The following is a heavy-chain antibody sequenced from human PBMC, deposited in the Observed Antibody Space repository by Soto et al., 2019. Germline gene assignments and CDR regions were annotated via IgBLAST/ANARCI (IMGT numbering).Heavy chain of an antibody. D-gene: IGHD2-15*01. CDR3: ARYYCAGGTCYHFEH. CDR2: VYYNGDT. Sequence: LSLTCTVSGDSINPYYWSWIRQPPGKGLEWIGYVYYNGDTNSNPPLKSRVSISVETSKNQFSLRLSSVTTADTAIYYCARYYCAGGTCYHFEHWSQGTLVTVSS. J-gene: IGHJ4*02. CDR1: GDSINPYY. V-gene: IGHV4-59*01.